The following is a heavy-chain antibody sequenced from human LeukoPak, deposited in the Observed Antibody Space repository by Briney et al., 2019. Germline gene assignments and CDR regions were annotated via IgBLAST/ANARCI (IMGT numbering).Heavy chain of an antibody. CDR2: ISANNGNT. CDR1: GYTFSIYG. D-gene: IGHD5-12*01. Sequence: ASLTVSCKASGYTFSIYGISWVRQAPGQGLAWMGWISANNGNTNFAQEFQGRVTMITDTSTSTASMELRSLRSDDTAVYYCARDQGIYNHRIIDSWGQGTLVTVSS. V-gene: IGHV1-18*01. CDR3: ARDQGIYNHRIIDS. J-gene: IGHJ4*02.